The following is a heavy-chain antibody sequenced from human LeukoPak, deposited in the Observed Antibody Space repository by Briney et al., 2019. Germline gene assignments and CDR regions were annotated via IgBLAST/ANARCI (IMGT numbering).Heavy chain of an antibody. CDR2: ISSSSSYI. V-gene: IGHV3-21*01. CDR1: GFTFSSYS. Sequence: GGSLRLSCAASGFTFSSYSMNWVRQAPGKGLEWVSSISSSSSYIYYADSVKGRFTISRDDAKNSLYLQMNSLRAEDTAVYYCASAEVRGVIRFSLGYWGQGTLVTVSS. CDR3: ASAEVRGVIRFSLGY. J-gene: IGHJ4*02. D-gene: IGHD3-10*01.